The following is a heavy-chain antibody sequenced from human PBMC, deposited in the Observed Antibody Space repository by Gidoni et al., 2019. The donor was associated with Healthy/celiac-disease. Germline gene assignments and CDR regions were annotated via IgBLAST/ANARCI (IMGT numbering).Heavy chain of an antibody. CDR2: ISSNGGST. V-gene: IGHV3-64*01. D-gene: IGHD5-18*01. CDR3: VVDTAMVYYYGMDV. CDR1: GFTFSSYA. Sequence: EVQLVESGGGLVQPGGSLRLSCAASGFTFSSYAMHWVRQAPGKGLEYVSAISSNGGSTYYANSVKGRFTISRDNSKNTLYLQMGSLRAEDMAVYYCVVDTAMVYYYGMDVWGQGTTVTVSS. J-gene: IGHJ6*02.